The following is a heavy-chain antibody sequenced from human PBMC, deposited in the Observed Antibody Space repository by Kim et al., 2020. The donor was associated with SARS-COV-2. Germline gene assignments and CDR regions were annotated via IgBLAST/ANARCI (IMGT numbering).Heavy chain of an antibody. Sequence: SVKGRFTISRDNSKNTLYLQMNSLRAEDTAVYYCAKDGGEDYGGNSASDYWGQGTLVTVSS. V-gene: IGHV3-30*02. CDR3: AKDGGEDYGGNSASDY. D-gene: IGHD4-17*01. J-gene: IGHJ4*02.